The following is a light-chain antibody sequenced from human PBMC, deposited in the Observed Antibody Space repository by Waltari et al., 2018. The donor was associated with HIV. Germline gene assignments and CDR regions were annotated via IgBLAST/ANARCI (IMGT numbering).Light chain of an antibody. Sequence: IQMTQSPSSLSASVGDRVTITCRASQAIGNSLAWYLQRPGKVPQLLIYAASTLQSGVPSRFSGFGSGTNFTLAIASFQPEDVATYFCQKYNNAPRTFGQGTKVEI. CDR3: QKYNNAPRT. CDR2: AAS. V-gene: IGKV1-27*01. CDR1: QAIGNS. J-gene: IGKJ1*01.